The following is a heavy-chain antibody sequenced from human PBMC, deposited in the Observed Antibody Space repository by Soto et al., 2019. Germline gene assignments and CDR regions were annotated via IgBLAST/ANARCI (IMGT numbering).Heavy chain of an antibody. CDR3: ARDRQLVLDY. D-gene: IGHD6-13*01. CDR2: ISYDGSNK. J-gene: IGHJ4*02. V-gene: IGHV3-30-3*01. Sequence: GGSLRLSCAASGFTFSSYAMHWVRQAPGKGLEWVAVISYDGSNKYYADSVKGRFTISRDNSKNTLYLQMNSLRAENTAVYYCARDRQLVLDYWGQGTLVTVSS. CDR1: GFTFSSYA.